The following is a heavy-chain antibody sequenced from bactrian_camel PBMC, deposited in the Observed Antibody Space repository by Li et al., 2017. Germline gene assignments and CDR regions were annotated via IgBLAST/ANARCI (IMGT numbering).Heavy chain of an antibody. CDR3: AADRFSCGLGGSPRFTY. Sequence: DVQLVESGGGSVQAGGSLRLSCAASGFTILPYSMGWFRQAPGKEREGFAVVYVGAGRDGRTVYTSSVKGRFTISRDTAKKSLYLDMHSLKPDDTAMYYCAADRFSCGLGGSPRFTYRGQGTQVTVS. CDR1: GFTILPYS. J-gene: IGHJ4*01. CDR2: VYVGAGRDGRT. D-gene: IGHD5*01. V-gene: IGHV3S44*01.